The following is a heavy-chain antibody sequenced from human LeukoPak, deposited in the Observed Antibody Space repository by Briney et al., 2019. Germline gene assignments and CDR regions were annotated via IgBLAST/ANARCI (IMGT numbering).Heavy chain of an antibody. Sequence: GGSLRLSCTASGFTFRSYSLNWVRQAPGKGLEWVSGISGGGGSTYYTDSVKGRFTISRDNSKNTLYLQMNSLRAEDTAVYYCATRGSTWYHDGYWGQGTLVTVSS. CDR3: ATRGSTWYHDGY. CDR1: GFTFRSYS. CDR2: ISGGGGST. V-gene: IGHV3-23*01. J-gene: IGHJ4*02. D-gene: IGHD6-13*01.